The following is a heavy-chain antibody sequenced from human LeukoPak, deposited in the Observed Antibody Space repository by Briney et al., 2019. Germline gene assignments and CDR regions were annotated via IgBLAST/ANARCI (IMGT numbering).Heavy chain of an antibody. CDR1: GYTFTGYY. J-gene: IGHJ6*03. Sequence: ASVKVSCKASGYTFTGYYMHWVRQAPGQGLEWMGWINPNSGGTNYAQKFQGRVTMTRDTSISTAYMELSRLRSDDTAVYYCARAEYDFWSGYYSGVDYYYMDVWGKGTTVTVSS. D-gene: IGHD3-3*01. V-gene: IGHV1-2*02. CDR3: ARAEYDFWSGYYSGVDYYYMDV. CDR2: INPNSGGT.